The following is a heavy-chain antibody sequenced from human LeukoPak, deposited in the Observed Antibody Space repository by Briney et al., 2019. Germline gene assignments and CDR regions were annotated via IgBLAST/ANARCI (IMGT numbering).Heavy chain of an antibody. D-gene: IGHD4-11*01. CDR3: ARTYSNYVDAFDI. J-gene: IGHJ3*02. V-gene: IGHV4-39*01. CDR1: GGSISSGSYY. Sequence: SQTLSLTCTVSGGSISSGSYYWGWIRQPPGKGLEWIGSIYYSGSTYYNPSLKSRVTISVDTSKNQFSLKLSSVTAADTAVYYCARTYSNYVDAFDIWGQGTMVTVSS. CDR2: IYYSGST.